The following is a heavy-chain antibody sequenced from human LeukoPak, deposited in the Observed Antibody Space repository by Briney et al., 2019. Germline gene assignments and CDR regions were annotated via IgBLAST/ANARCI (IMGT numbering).Heavy chain of an antibody. CDR3: ARGGGTTDSAWYGYYFDH. Sequence: GGSLRLSCAVSGFTFSSYAMHWVRQAPGKGLEWVAVISFDGTNKYYAASVKGRFTMSRDNSKNTLYVQMNSLRPEDTAVYYCARGGGTTDSAWYGYYFDHWGQGTLATVSS. J-gene: IGHJ4*02. D-gene: IGHD6-19*01. V-gene: IGHV3-30*04. CDR2: ISFDGTNK. CDR1: GFTFSSYA.